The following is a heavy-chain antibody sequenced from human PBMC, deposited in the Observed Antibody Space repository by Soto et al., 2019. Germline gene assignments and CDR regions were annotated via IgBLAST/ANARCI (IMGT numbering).Heavy chain of an antibody. J-gene: IGHJ4*01. V-gene: IGHV1-3*01. CDR1: GYTFTAYA. CDR3: ARPRQGYDGYYIPFDF. CDR2: INVGKGDA. Sequence: VASVKVSFKASGYTFTAYAIHWMRQAPGQRLEWMGWINVGKGDARYSEKLQDRVTISRDTSASTAYLELSSLTSGDTAVYYCARPRQGYDGYYIPFDFWGHGTLVTVS. D-gene: IGHD3-22*01.